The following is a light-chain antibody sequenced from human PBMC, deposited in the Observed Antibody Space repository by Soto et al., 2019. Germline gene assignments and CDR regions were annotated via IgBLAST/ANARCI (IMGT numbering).Light chain of an antibody. V-gene: IGKV3-20*01. CDR2: GAS. CDR3: QQYGSSSYT. CDR1: QSVKNNY. J-gene: IGKJ2*01. Sequence: EIVLTQSPGTLSLSPGERATLSCRASQSVKNNYLAWYQQKPGQAPRLLIYGASNRATGFPDRFSGSGSGTDFTLTISRLEPEDFAVYYCQQYGSSSYTFGQGTKLETK.